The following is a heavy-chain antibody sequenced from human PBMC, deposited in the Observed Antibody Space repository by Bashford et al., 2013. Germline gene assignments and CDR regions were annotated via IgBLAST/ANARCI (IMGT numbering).Heavy chain of an antibody. CDR3: AKAPGGGERNWYFDL. CDR2: ISGSGGST. D-gene: IGHD2-21*01. CDR1: GFTFSSYA. J-gene: IGHJ2*01. V-gene: IGHV3-23*01. Sequence: GGSLRLSCAASGFTFSSYAMSWVRQAPGKGLEWVSAISGSGGSTYYADSVKGRFTISRDNSKNTLYLQMNSLRAEDTAVYYCAKAPGGGERNWYFDLWGRGTLVTVSS.